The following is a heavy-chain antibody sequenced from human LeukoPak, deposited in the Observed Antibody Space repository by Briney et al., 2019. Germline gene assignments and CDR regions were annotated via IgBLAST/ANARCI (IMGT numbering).Heavy chain of an antibody. D-gene: IGHD1-20*01. CDR3: ARVKYNWNDVRWFDP. CDR2: IYYSGST. CDR1: GGSISSYY. J-gene: IGHJ5*02. Sequence: SETLSLTCIVSGGSISSYYWSWIRQPPGKGLEWIGYIYYSGSTNYNPSPKSRVTISVDTSKNQFSLKLSSVTAADTAVYYCARVKYNWNDVRWFDPWGQGTLVTVSS. V-gene: IGHV4-59*01.